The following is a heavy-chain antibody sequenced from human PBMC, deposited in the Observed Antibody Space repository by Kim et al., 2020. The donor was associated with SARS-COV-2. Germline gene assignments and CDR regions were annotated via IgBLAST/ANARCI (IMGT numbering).Heavy chain of an antibody. CDR2: ISSSGSTI. D-gene: IGHD6-13*01. CDR3: ARNPYSSSWYGFDY. J-gene: IGHJ4*02. V-gene: IGHV3-48*03. CDR1: GFTFSSYE. Sequence: GGSLRLSCAASGFTFSSYEMNWVRQAPGKGLEWVSYISSSGSTIYYADSVKGRFTISRDNAKNSLYLQMNSLRAEDTAVYYCARNPYSSSWYGFDYWGQGTLVTVSS.